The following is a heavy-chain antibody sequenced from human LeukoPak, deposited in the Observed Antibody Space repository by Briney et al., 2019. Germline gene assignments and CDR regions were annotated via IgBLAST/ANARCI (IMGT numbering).Heavy chain of an antibody. J-gene: IGHJ3*02. D-gene: IGHD6-19*01. CDR2: IIPILGTA. CDR3: ARFRQWLVRGDAFDI. Sequence: SVKVSCKASGGTFSSYAISWVRQAPGQGLEWMGGIIPILGTANYAQKFQGRVTITADKSTSTAYMELSSLRSEDTAVYYCARFRQWLVRGDAFDIWGQGTMVTVSS. CDR1: GGTFSSYA. V-gene: IGHV1-69*10.